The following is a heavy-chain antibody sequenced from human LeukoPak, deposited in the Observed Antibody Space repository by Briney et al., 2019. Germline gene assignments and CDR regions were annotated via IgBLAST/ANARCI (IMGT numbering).Heavy chain of an antibody. CDR2: ISYDGGNK. D-gene: IGHD2-2*01. V-gene: IGHV3-30*04. CDR1: GFTFDDYA. J-gene: IGHJ4*02. Sequence: GSLRLSCAASGFTFDDYAMHWVRQAPGKGLEWVAVISYDGGNKYYADSVKGRFTISRDNSKNTLYLQMNSLRAEDTAVYYCARDRRYCSSISCYGVCDYWGQGTLVTVSS. CDR3: ARDRRYCSSISCYGVCDY.